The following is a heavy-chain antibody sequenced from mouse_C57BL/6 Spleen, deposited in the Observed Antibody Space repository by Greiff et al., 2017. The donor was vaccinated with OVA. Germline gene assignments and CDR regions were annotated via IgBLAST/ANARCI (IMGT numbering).Heavy chain of an antibody. D-gene: IGHD1-1*01. CDR1: GFNIKDYY. J-gene: IGHJ3*01. CDR2: IDPADGDT. CDR3: TPRFITTVPFAY. V-gene: IGHV14-1*01. Sequence: VQLQQSGAELVRPGASVKLSCTASGFNIKDYYMHWVKQRPEQGLEWMGRIDPADGDTEYAPKFQGKATMTADTSSNTAYLQLSSLTSEDTAVYYCTPRFITTVPFAYWGQGTLVTVSA.